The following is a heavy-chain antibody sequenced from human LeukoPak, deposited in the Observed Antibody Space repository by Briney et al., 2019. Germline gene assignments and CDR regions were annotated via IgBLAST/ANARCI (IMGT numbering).Heavy chain of an antibody. D-gene: IGHD3-9*01. CDR3: ASVNYDILTGYYFDY. V-gene: IGHV4-59*01. J-gene: IGHJ4*02. Sequence: SETLSLTSTVSGGSISSYYWSWIRQPPGKGLEWIGYIYYSGSTNYNPSLKSRVTISVDTSKNQFSLKLSSVTAADTAVYYCASVNYDILTGYYFDYWGQGTLVTVSS. CDR2: IYYSGST. CDR1: GGSISSYY.